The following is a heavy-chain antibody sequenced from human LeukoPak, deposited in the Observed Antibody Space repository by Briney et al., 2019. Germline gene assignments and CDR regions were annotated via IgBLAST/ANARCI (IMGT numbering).Heavy chain of an antibody. CDR3: ARPNLTPSMVGASSRAFDI. CDR2: IYTSGST. Sequence: SETLSLTCTVSGGSISSGSYYWSWIRQPAGKGLEWIGRIYTSGSTNYNPSLKSRVTISVDTSKNQFSLRLSSVTAADTAVYYCARPNLTPSMVGASSRAFDIWGQGTMVTVSS. J-gene: IGHJ3*02. D-gene: IGHD1-26*01. CDR1: GGSISSGSYY. V-gene: IGHV4-61*02.